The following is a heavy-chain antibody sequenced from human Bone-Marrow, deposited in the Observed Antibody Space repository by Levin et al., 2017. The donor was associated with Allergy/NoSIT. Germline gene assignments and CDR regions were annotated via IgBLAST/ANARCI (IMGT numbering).Heavy chain of an antibody. CDR1: GFSFSSFA. V-gene: IGHV3-23*01. J-gene: IGHJ3*01. Sequence: GESLKISCAASGFSFSSFAMSWVRQAPGEGLEWVSTITGSGSRTYYAHFVRGRFAISRDNSKNTLFLQMNSLAAEDTALYYCAKVRDYQLIFDAFDVWGRGTMVTVSS. CDR2: ITGSGSRT. D-gene: IGHD2-2*01. CDR3: AKVRDYQLIFDAFDV.